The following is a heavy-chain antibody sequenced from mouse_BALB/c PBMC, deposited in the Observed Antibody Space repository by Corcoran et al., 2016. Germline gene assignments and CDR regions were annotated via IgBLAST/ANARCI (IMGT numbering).Heavy chain of an antibody. CDR3: ARCGNSYAMDY. CDR2: INPYNDGT. J-gene: IGHJ4*01. CDR1: GYTFTSYV. D-gene: IGHD2-1*01. Sequence: EVQLQQSGPELVKPGASVKMSCKASGYTFTSYVMHWVKQKPGQGLEWIGYINPYNDGTKYNEKFKGKATLTSDKSSSTAYMELSSLTSEDSAVYYCARCGNSYAMDYWGQGTSVTVSS. V-gene: IGHV1S136*01.